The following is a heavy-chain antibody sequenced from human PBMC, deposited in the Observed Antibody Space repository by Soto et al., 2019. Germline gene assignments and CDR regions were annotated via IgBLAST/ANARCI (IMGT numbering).Heavy chain of an antibody. CDR1: GGSFSGYY. D-gene: IGHD6-19*01. Sequence: LSLTCAVYGGSFSGYYWSWIRQPPGKGLEWIGEINHSGSTNYNPSLKSRVTISVDTSKNQFSLKLSSVTAADTAVYYCARGKPRGYSSGWFAPLLDYWGQGTLVTVSS. CDR3: ARGKPRGYSSGWFAPLLDY. J-gene: IGHJ4*02. V-gene: IGHV4-34*01. CDR2: INHSGST.